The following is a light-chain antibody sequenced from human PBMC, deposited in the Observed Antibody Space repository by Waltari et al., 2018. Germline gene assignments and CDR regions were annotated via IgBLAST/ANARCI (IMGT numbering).Light chain of an antibody. V-gene: IGLV1-36*01. J-gene: IGLJ3*02. Sequence: QSAMAQPPSLSEALRPRVTMSWCGSLSNSGYNRVNVYQLLPGKPPKLLIYYDNVLSSGVSDRFSASKSGTSASLAISGLQSDDEAEYYCAAWDDSLNGWVFGGGTKLTVL. CDR1: LSNSGYNR. CDR3: AAWDDSLNGWV. CDR2: YDN.